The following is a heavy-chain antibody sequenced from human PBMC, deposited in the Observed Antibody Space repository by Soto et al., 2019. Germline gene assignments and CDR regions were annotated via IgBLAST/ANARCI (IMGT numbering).Heavy chain of an antibody. CDR1: GFTFSSYG. V-gene: IGHV3-30*02. CDR3: VKDFGYYYDYAFDV. D-gene: IGHD3-22*01. Sequence: GGSLRLSCAASGFTFSSYGMHWVRQAPGKGLEWVAVIRYDGSNKYYADSVKGRFSISRDNAKKYVYMQMDSLRPEDTALYYCVKDFGYYYDYAFDVWGQGTMVTVSS. CDR2: IRYDGSNK. J-gene: IGHJ3*01.